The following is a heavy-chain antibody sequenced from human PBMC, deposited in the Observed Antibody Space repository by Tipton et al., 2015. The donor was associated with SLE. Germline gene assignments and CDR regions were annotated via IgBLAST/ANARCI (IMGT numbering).Heavy chain of an antibody. V-gene: IGHV4-59*01. CDR3: ARDRNYYGSGFDI. CDR2: IYYSGST. J-gene: IGHJ3*02. D-gene: IGHD3-10*01. CDR1: GGSISSYY. Sequence: TLSLTCTVSGGSISSYYWSWIRQPSGKGLEWIGYIYYSGSTNYNPSLKSRVTILVDTSKNQFSLKLNSVTAADTAVYYCARDRNYYGSGFDIWDQG.